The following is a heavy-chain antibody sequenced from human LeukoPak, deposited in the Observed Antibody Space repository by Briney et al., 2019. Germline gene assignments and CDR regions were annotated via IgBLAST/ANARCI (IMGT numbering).Heavy chain of an antibody. J-gene: IGHJ5*02. CDR2: IIPSGHTT. CDR3: AREMLMGWFDP. D-gene: IGHD2-8*01. Sequence: GGSLRLSCVASGFTFSSHGMNWVRQAPGKGLEWVSGIIPSGHTTYYADSVRGRFTISRDNSRNTVYLQMNSLRAEDTAVYYCAREMLMGWFDPWGQGTLVTVSS. CDR1: GFTFSSHG. V-gene: IGHV3-23*01.